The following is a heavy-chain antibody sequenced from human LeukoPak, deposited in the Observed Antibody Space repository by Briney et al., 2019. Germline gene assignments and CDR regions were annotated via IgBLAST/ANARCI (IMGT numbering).Heavy chain of an antibody. CDR2: INPNSGGT. V-gene: IGHV1-2*02. J-gene: IGHJ4*02. D-gene: IGHD6-19*01. Sequence: ASPKVSCKASGYTFTGYYMHWVRQAPGQGLERMGWINPNSGGTNYAQKFQGRVTMTRDTSISTAYVELSRLRSDDTAVYYCARSSGWYGFDYWGQGTLVTVSS. CDR1: GYTFTGYY. CDR3: ARSSGWYGFDY.